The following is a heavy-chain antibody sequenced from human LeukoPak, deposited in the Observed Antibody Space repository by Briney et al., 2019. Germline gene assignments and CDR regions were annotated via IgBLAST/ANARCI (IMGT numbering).Heavy chain of an antibody. CDR2: IYHSGST. J-gene: IGHJ4*02. V-gene: IGHV4-39*07. CDR3: ARSRTDYYDSSGYHFWY. D-gene: IGHD3-22*01. CDR1: GGSISSSSYY. Sequence: PSETLSLTCTVSGGSISSSSYYWGWIRQPPGKGLEWIGSIYHSGSTYYNPSLKSRVTISVDTSKNQFSLKLSSVTAADTAVYYCARSRTDYYDSSGYHFWYWGQGTLVTVSS.